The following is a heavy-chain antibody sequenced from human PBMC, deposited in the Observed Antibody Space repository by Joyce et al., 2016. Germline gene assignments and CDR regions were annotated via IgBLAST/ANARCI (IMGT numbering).Heavy chain of an antibody. V-gene: IGHV5-51*01. CDR3: ARRTVGHTLFDF. CDR2: IFPYDSDI. Sequence: EVQLVQSGAEVKESGKSLKISCQGSGYNFTTSWIDWVRQMPGKGLEWMGFIFPYDSDIRYSPSFQGQVTMSADTSINTAYLQWSSLKASDTAIYYCARRTVGHTLFDFWGQGTLVTVSS. J-gene: IGHJ4*02. D-gene: IGHD4-23*01. CDR1: GYNFTTSW.